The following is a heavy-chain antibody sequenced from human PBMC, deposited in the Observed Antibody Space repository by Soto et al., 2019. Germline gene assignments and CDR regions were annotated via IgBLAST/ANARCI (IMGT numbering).Heavy chain of an antibody. Sequence: GGSLRLSCAASGFTFSSYGMHWVRQAPGKGLEWVAVISYDGSNKYYADSVKGRFTISRDNSKNTLYLQMNSLRAEDTAVYYCAKDGRPIVFVPAGPSWFDPWGQGTLVTVSS. V-gene: IGHV3-30*18. J-gene: IGHJ5*02. D-gene: IGHD2-2*01. CDR1: GFTFSSYG. CDR2: ISYDGSNK. CDR3: AKDGRPIVFVPAGPSWFDP.